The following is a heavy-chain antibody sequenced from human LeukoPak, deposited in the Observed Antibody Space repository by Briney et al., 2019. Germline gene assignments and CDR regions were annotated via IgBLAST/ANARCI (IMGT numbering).Heavy chain of an antibody. CDR1: GFIFNTFW. D-gene: IGHD3-10*01. Sequence: GGSLRLSCAASGFIFNTFWMNWVRLTPGKGLEWVAKINQVGSDMYYVDSVKGRFFVSRDNARNLVYLQMNSLRVDDTAVYYCARDFPGIGRGTFDFWGQGTIIIVSS. CDR2: INQVGSDM. J-gene: IGHJ3*01. V-gene: IGHV3-7*03. CDR3: ARDFPGIGRGTFDF.